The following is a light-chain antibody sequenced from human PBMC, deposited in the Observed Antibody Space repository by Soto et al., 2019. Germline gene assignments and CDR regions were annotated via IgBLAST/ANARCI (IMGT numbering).Light chain of an antibody. CDR1: RNDIGDYSF. J-gene: IGLJ1*01. V-gene: IGLV2-14*01. Sequence: QSALTRPASVSGSPGQSITISCTGTRNDIGDYSFVSWYQQHPGKVPKLLIYEVSDRPSGVSSRFSGSKSGNTASLTFSGLQAEDEAHYFCSSYTGTYTYVFGSGTQLTVL. CDR2: EVS. CDR3: SSYTGTYTYV.